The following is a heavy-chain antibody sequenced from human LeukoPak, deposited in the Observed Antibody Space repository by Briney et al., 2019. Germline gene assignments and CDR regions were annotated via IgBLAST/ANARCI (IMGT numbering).Heavy chain of an antibody. D-gene: IGHD6-13*01. Sequence: SETLSLTCTVSGGSISSYYWSWIRQPAGKGLEWIGRIYTSGSTNYNPSLKSRVTMSVGTSKNQFSLKLSSVTAADTAVYYCAREGYSSSWYGTNYYYYYGMDVWGQGTTVTVSS. CDR3: AREGYSSSWYGTNYYYYYGMDV. CDR2: IYTSGST. CDR1: GGSISSYY. J-gene: IGHJ6*02. V-gene: IGHV4-4*07.